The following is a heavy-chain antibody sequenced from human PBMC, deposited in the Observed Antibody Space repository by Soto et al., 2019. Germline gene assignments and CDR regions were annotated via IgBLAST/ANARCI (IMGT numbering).Heavy chain of an antibody. CDR1: GFTFSSYA. CDR3: ARDIPGEGDDVSYDFDY. CDR2: ISYDGSNK. Sequence: QVQLVESGGGVVQPGRSLRLSCAASGFTFSSYAMHWVRQAPGKGLEWVAGISYDGSNKYYADSVKGRFTISRDNSKNTLYLQMNSLRAEDTAVYYCARDIPGEGDDVSYDFDYWGQGTLVTVSS. J-gene: IGHJ4*02. D-gene: IGHD7-27*01. V-gene: IGHV3-30-3*01.